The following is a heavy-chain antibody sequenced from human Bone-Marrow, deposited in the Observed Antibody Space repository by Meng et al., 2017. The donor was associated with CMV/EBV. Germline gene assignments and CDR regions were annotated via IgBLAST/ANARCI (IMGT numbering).Heavy chain of an antibody. V-gene: IGHV3-21*01. CDR1: GFTFRSYE. CDR3: ATVADFWSGYLSQIPTYGMDV. D-gene: IGHD3-3*01. CDR2: ISSSSSYI. Sequence: GGSLRLSCEASGFTFRSYEMNWVRQAPGKGLEWVSSISSSSSYIYYADSVKGRFTISRDNAKNSLYLQMNSLRAEDTAVYYCATVADFWSGYLSQIPTYGMDVWGQGTTVTVSS. J-gene: IGHJ6*02.